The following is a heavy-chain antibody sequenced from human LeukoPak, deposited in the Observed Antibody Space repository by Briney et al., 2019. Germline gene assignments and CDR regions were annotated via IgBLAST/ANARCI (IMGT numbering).Heavy chain of an antibody. D-gene: IGHD3-10*01. CDR3: ARQHSCIPRNHYGSGTYYNDAFDI. V-gene: IGHV5-51*01. J-gene: IGHJ3*02. CDR2: IYPGDSET. Sequence: GESLKISCKGSGYSFTSYWIGWVRQMPGKGLEWMGIIYPGDSETRYSPSFQGQVTISADKSISTAYLQWSSLKASDPAMYYCARQHSCIPRNHYGSGTYYNDAFDIWGQGTMVTVSS. CDR1: GYSFTSYW.